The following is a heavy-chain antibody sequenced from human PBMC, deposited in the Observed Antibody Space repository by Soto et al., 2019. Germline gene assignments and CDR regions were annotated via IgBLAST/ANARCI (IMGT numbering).Heavy chain of an antibody. CDR3: AKDSGIAARPYYYGMDV. J-gene: IGHJ6*02. Sequence: WGSLRLSCAASGFTFNSCGMHLGRQAPGKGLEWVAVISYDGSNKYYADSVKGRFTISRDNSKNTLYLQMNSLRAEDTAVYYCAKDSGIAARPYYYGMDVWGQGTTVTVSS. CDR1: GFTFNSCG. CDR2: ISYDGSNK. D-gene: IGHD6-6*01. V-gene: IGHV3-30*18.